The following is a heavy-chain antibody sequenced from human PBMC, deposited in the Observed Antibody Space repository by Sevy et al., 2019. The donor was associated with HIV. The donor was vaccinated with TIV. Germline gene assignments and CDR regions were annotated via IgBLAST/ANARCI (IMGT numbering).Heavy chain of an antibody. CDR2: LYYSGST. CDR3: AIGIAAPRGMDV. D-gene: IGHD6-13*01. V-gene: IGHV4-59*01. Sequence: SESLSLTCTVSGDSISGYYWSWIRQPPGKGLEWIGYLYYSGSTNYNPSLKSRVTISVDTTKNQVSLKVRSVTAADTAVYYCAIGIAAPRGMDVWGQGTTVTVSS. CDR1: GDSISGYY. J-gene: IGHJ6*02.